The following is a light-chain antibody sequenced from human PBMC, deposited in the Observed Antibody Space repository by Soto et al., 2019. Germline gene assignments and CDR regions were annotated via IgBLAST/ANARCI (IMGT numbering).Light chain of an antibody. CDR2: RAS. Sequence: DLQMTQSPSTLSASVGDRVSFTCRASQSLSSRLAWYQQKPGEAPKLLIYRASNLESGVPSRFSGSGSGTEFTLTISGLQPDDSATYYCQQYDSYPVTFGQGTKLEIK. CDR3: QQYDSYPVT. CDR1: QSLSSR. V-gene: IGKV1-5*03. J-gene: IGKJ2*01.